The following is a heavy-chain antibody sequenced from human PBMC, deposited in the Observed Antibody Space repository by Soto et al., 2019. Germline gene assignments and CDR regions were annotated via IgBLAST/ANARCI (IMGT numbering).Heavy chain of an antibody. CDR3: TRDSNTADVGPRPIGYFDL. D-gene: IGHD2-15*01. Sequence: EVQLLESGGGLVQPGGSLRLSRAASGFSFSTYAMAWVRQAPGKGLDWVSLISATGGSTYYADSVKGRFTISRDNSKNILHLQLNSLRAEDTALYYCTRDSNTADVGPRPIGYFDLWGRGTLVTVSA. V-gene: IGHV3-23*01. J-gene: IGHJ2*01. CDR1: GFSFSTYA. CDR2: ISATGGST.